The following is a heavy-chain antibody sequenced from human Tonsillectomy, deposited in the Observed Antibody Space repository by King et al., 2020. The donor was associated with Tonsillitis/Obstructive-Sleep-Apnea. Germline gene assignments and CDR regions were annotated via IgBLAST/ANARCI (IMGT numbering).Heavy chain of an antibody. D-gene: IGHD6-6*01. CDR2: IHYSGST. J-gene: IGHJ4*02. CDR1: GGSISSSTYY. Sequence: LQLQESGPGLVKPSETLSLTCTVSGGSISSSTYYWGWIRQPPGKGLEWIGSIHYSGSTYYNPTLKSRDTISVDTSKNQFSLQLSSETAADTAVYYCAREGEYSSTNYFDYWGQGTLVTVSS. CDR3: AREGEYSSTNYFDY. V-gene: IGHV4-39*02.